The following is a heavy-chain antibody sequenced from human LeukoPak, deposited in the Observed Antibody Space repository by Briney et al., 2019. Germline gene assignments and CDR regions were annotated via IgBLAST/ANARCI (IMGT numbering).Heavy chain of an antibody. CDR3: ARDPYSGNYGAYYYYYMDV. Sequence: GRSLRLSCAASGFTFSSYAMHWVRQAPGKGLEWVAGILYDGSNKYYADSVKGRFTISRDNSKNTLYVQMNSLRAEDTAVYYCARDPYSGNYGAYYYYYMDVWGKGTTVTISS. CDR1: GFTFSSYA. J-gene: IGHJ6*03. V-gene: IGHV3-30*04. CDR2: ILYDGSNK. D-gene: IGHD1-26*01.